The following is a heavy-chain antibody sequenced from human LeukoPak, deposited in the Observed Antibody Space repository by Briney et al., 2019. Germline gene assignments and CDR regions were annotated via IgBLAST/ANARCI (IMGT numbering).Heavy chain of an antibody. CDR1: GFTFSTYM. CDR2: ISSDSGAI. Sequence: GGSLRLSCAASGFTFSTYMRNWVRQAPGKGLEWLSDISSDSGAIYYADSVKVRFTISRDNAQKSLYLQMNNLRVEDTAVYYCVREVAYWGQGPLVPVSS. V-gene: IGHV3-48*01. J-gene: IGHJ4*02. D-gene: IGHD5-12*01. CDR3: VREVAY.